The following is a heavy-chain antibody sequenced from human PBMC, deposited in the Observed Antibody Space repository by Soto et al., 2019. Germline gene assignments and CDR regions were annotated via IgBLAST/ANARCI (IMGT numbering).Heavy chain of an antibody. CDR2: SIPIFGTA. J-gene: IGHJ4*02. Sequence: SFKVSCTPYAVTFSTYALSWVRQAPGHGLELMGGSIPIFGTANYAHKSQGRVTSTADKSTSTTYMELSSLRSEDTAVYYCAWSGQRGLYYFDYWGQGTLVTVSS. D-gene: IGHD6-25*01. CDR1: AVTFSTYA. V-gene: IGHV1-69*06. CDR3: AWSGQRGLYYFDY.